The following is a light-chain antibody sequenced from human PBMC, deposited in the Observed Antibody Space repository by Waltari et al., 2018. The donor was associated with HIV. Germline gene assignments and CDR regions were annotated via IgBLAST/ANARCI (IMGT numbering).Light chain of an antibody. V-gene: IGLV1-44*01. CDR2: SSN. CDR1: SSNIGINT. Sequence: QSVLTQPPSASGTPGQRVTISCSGSSSNIGINTVNWYQHLPGTAPKLLIHSSNQRPSGVPDRFSGAKSGTSASLAISGLQSEDEADYYCAAWDDRLNGWVFGGGTKLTVL. CDR3: AAWDDRLNGWV. J-gene: IGLJ3*02.